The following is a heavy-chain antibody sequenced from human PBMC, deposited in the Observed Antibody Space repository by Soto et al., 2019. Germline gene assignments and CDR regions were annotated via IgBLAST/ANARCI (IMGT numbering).Heavy chain of an antibody. CDR1: GGSISSGDYY. CDR3: ARGGGAVAGLGINFDY. V-gene: IGHV4-30-4*01. Sequence: QVQLQESGPGLAKPSQTLSLTYTVSGGSISSGDYYWSWIRQPPGKGLEWIGYIYYSGSTYYNPSLKSRVTISVDTSKNQFSLKLSSVTAADTAVYYCARGGGAVAGLGINFDYWGQGTLVTVSS. CDR2: IYYSGST. J-gene: IGHJ4*02. D-gene: IGHD6-19*01.